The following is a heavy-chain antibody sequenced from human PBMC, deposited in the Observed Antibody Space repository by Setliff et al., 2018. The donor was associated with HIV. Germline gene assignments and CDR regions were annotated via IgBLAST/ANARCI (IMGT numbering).Heavy chain of an antibody. CDR1: GGFLSRSTYY. CDR3: AAQDLDLVKYYYMDY. CDR2: LSSKGQA. D-gene: IGHD2-21*01. V-gene: IGHV4-39*07. J-gene: IGHJ4*02. Sequence: SETLSLTCTVSGGFLSRSTYYWGWIRQPPGKGLEWIGALSSKGQAYYNPSLKSRVAISIDSSKNLFSLRLDSLTAADTAVYYCAAQDLDLVKYYYMDYWGPGALVTVSS.